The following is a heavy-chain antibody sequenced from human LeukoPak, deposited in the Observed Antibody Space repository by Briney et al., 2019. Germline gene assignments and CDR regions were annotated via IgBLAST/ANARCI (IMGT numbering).Heavy chain of an antibody. J-gene: IGHJ4*02. CDR2: ISCIGGST. Sequence: PGGSLRLSCAASGFTFSSYGMSWVRQAPGKGLEWVSAISCIGGSTYYADSVKGRVTISRDNSKNTLYLQMNSMRAEDTAVYYCAKDLEDTPSGFDYWGQGTLVTVSS. V-gene: IGHV3-23*01. CDR3: AKDLEDTPSGFDY. CDR1: GFTFSSYG. D-gene: IGHD2-15*01.